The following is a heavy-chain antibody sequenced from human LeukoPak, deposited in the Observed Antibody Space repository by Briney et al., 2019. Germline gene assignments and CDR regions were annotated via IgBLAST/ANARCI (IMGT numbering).Heavy chain of an antibody. CDR2: ISSSSSYI. D-gene: IGHD2-15*01. V-gene: IGHV3-21*01. CDR1: GFTFSSYS. J-gene: IGHJ4*02. CDR3: AREETPIVHDY. Sequence: GGSLRLSCAASGFTFSSYSMNSVRQAPGKGLEWVSSISSSSSYIYYADSVKGRFTISRDNAKNSLYLQMNSLRAEDTAVYCCAREETPIVHDYWGQGTLVTVSS.